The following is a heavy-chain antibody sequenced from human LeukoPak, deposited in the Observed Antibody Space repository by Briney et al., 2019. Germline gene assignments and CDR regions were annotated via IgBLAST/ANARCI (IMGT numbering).Heavy chain of an antibody. D-gene: IGHD1-1*01. CDR2: INHSGST. J-gene: IGHJ5*02. Sequence: SETLSLTCAVYGGSFSGYYWSWIRQPPGKGLEWIGEINHSGSTNYNPSLKSRVTISVDTSKNQFSLKLSSVTAADTAVYYCARGPPRGTLHWFDPWGQATLVTVSS. CDR3: ARGPPRGTLHWFDP. CDR1: GGSFSGYY. V-gene: IGHV4-34*01.